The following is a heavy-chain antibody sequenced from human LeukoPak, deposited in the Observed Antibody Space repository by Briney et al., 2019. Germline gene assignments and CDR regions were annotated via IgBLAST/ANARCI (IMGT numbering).Heavy chain of an antibody. J-gene: IGHJ6*02. Sequence: PGRSLRLSCAASGFAFSSYGMHWVRQAPGKGLDWVAAISYDGSNNYYEDSVKGRFTISRDNSKNTLYLQMNSLRDEDTAVYYCAKYSSSSNYYYGMDVWGQGTTVTVSS. CDR2: ISYDGSNN. CDR1: GFAFSSYG. V-gene: IGHV3-30*18. D-gene: IGHD6-6*01. CDR3: AKYSSSSNYYYGMDV.